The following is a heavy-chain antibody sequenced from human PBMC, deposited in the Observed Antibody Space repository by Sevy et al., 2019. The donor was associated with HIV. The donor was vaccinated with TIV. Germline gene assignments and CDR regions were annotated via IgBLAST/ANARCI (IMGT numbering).Heavy chain of an antibody. D-gene: IGHD3-10*01. V-gene: IGHV1-18*01. J-gene: IGHJ6*02. CDR2: ISDYNGYT. CDR3: ARGGYYYRSGTYRPPNYYGMDV. CDR1: GYTFSSYG. Sequence: ASVKVSYKASGYTFSSYGISWVRQAPGQGLEWMGWISDYNGYTNYAHKFQGRVTMSTETSTRTAYMELRSLRSDDTAVYFCARGGYYYRSGTYRPPNYYGMDVWGQGTAVTVSS.